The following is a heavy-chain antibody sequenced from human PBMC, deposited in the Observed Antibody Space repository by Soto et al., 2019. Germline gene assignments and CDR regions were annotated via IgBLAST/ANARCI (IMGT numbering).Heavy chain of an antibody. J-gene: IGHJ4*02. D-gene: IGHD6-13*01. V-gene: IGHV1-18*01. CDR2: INPYNGNT. Sequence: QVQLVQSGAEVKKPGASVKVSCKASGYTFTSYGISWVRQAPGQGLEWMGWINPYNGNTQYADQFSGRVTVTADTSTTTSFMEGTSLTSDDTAVFYCARVGVGLAAPSVWPHGGQGTLVNVSS. CDR3: ARVGVGLAAPSVWPH. CDR1: GYTFTSYG.